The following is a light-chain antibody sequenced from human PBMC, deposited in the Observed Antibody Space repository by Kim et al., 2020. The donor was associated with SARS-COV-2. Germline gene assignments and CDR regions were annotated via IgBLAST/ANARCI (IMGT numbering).Light chain of an antibody. CDR1: QSVSSN. Sequence: VSPGERAPLSCRASQSVSSNLAWYQQKPGQAPRLLIYGASTRATGLPARFSGSGSGTEFTLTISSLQSEDFAVYYCQQYNNWPMYSFGQGTKLEI. CDR2: GAS. CDR3: QQYNNWPMYS. J-gene: IGKJ2*01. V-gene: IGKV3-15*01.